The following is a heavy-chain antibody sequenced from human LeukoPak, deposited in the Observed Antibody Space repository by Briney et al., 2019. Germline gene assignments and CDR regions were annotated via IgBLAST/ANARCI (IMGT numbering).Heavy chain of an antibody. CDR3: ARDLHSGYYSIFDY. CDR1: GGSISSYY. Sequence: SENLSLTCTGSGGSISSYYWSWIRQPPGKGLEWIGYIYYSGSTNYNPSLKSRVTISVDTSKNQFSLKLSSVTAADTAVYYCARDLHSGYYSIFDYWGQGTLVTVSS. V-gene: IGHV4-59*01. CDR2: IYYSGST. J-gene: IGHJ4*02. D-gene: IGHD3-22*01.